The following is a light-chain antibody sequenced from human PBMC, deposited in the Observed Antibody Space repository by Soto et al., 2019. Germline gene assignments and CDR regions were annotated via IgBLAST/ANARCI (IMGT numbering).Light chain of an antibody. Sequence: EIVLTQSPATLSLSPGERATLSCRASQSVSSYLAWYQQKPGQAPRLLIYDASNRATGIPARFSGSGSGTVFTLTISSLEPEDCAVYYCQQRSNWPPWTFGQGTKLEIK. CDR2: DAS. V-gene: IGKV3-11*01. CDR3: QQRSNWPPWT. CDR1: QSVSSY. J-gene: IGKJ1*01.